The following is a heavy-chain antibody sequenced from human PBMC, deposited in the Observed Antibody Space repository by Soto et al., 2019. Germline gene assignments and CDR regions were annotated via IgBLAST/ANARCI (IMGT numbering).Heavy chain of an antibody. D-gene: IGHD3-16*01. CDR3: ARLRGGPRGVTDYFDY. CDR2: IYYSGST. J-gene: IGHJ4*02. CDR1: GGSISSSSYY. V-gene: IGHV4-39*01. Sequence: QLQLQESGPGLVKPSETLSLTCTVSGGSISSSSYYWGWIRQPPGKGLEWIGSIYYSGSTYYNPSLKSRVTISVDTSKNQFSLKLSSVTAADTAVYYCARLRGGPRGVTDYFDYWGQGTLVTVSS.